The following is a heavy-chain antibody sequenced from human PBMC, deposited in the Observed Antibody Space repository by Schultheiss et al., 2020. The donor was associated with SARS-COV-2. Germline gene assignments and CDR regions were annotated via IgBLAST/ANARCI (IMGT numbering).Heavy chain of an antibody. CDR1: GFTFTNSW. D-gene: IGHD3-16*01. CDR3: AREVITPEPYYYYGMDV. V-gene: IGHV3-21*05. J-gene: IGHJ6*02. CDR2: ISSGGSYI. Sequence: GGSLRLSCVASGFTFTNSWLTWVRQAPGKGLEWVSYISSGGSYIYYADSVKGRFTISRDNAKNSLYLQMNSLRAEDTAVYYCAREVITPEPYYYYGMDVWGQGTTVTVSS.